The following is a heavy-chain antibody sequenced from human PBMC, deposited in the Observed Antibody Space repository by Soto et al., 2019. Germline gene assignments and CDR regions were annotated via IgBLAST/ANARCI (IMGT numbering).Heavy chain of an antibody. V-gene: IGHV3-30-3*01. CDR2: ISYDGSNK. Sequence: GALRLSCAASGFTFSSYAMHWVRQAPGKGLEWVAVISYDGSNKYYADSVKGRFTISRDNSKNTLYLQMNSLRAEDTAVFYCARDGRGSGYSLDYWGQGTLVTVSS. J-gene: IGHJ4*02. CDR3: ARDGRGSGYSLDY. CDR1: GFTFSSYA. D-gene: IGHD3-3*01.